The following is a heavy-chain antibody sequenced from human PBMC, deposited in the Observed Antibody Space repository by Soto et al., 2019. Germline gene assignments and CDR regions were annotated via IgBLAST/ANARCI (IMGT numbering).Heavy chain of an antibody. CDR2: ISSSSSYT. CDR3: ARDSGVGVTMVRVPPDYYYGMDV. V-gene: IGHV3-11*06. Sequence: QVQLVESGGGLVKPGGSLRLSCAASGFTFSDYYMSWIRQAPGKGLEWVSYISSSSSYTNYADSVKGRFTISRDNAKNSLYLQMNSPRAEDTAVYYCARDSGVGVTMVRVPPDYYYGMDVWGQGTTVTVSS. J-gene: IGHJ6*02. CDR1: GFTFSDYY. D-gene: IGHD3-10*01.